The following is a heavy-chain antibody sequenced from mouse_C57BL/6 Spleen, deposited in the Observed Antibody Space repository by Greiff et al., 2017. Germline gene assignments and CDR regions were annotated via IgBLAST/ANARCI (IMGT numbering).Heavy chain of an antibody. J-gene: IGHJ3*01. CDR2: IYPRSGNT. V-gene: IGHV1-81*01. D-gene: IGHD5-1*01. CDR3: ARGSTPFAY. Sequence: QVHVKQSGAELARPGASVKLSCKASGYTFTSYGISWVKQRTGQGLEWIGEIYPRSGNTYYNEKFKGKATLTADKSSSTAYMELRSLTSEDSAVYFCARGSTPFAYWGQGTLVTVSA. CDR1: GYTFTSYG.